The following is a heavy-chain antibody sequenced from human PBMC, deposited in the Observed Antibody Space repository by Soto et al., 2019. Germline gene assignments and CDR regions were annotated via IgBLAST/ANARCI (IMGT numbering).Heavy chain of an antibody. CDR2: IIPIFGTA. CDR3: AREGGNDYNLNPFDY. V-gene: IGHV1-69*06. J-gene: IGHJ4*02. D-gene: IGHD4-4*01. CDR1: GGTFSSYA. Sequence: ASVKVSCKASGGTFSSYAISWVRQAPGQGLEWMGGIIPIFGTANYAQKFQGRVTITADKSTSTAYMELSSLRSEDTAVYYCAREGGNDYNLNPFDYWGQGTLVTVSS.